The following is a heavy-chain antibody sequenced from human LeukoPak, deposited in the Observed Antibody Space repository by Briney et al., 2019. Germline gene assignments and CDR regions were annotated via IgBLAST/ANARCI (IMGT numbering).Heavy chain of an antibody. J-gene: IGHJ3*02. V-gene: IGHV4-38-2*02. CDR3: ARDSSTWHNAFDI. CDR1: GFSLTSNHY. D-gene: IGHD6-13*01. CDR2: IFHAGNT. Sequence: SETLSLTCTVSGFSLTSNHYWGWIRQSPGKGLECIGNIFHAGNTNYNPSLQSRVTLSMDTSKNQFSLTLTSVTAADTAVYYCARDSSTWHNAFDIWGQGTVVTVSS.